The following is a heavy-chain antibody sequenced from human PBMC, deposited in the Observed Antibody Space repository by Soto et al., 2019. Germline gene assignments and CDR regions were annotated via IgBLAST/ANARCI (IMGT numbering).Heavy chain of an antibody. D-gene: IGHD3-16*02. CDR3: AKAPSTFGGVIVSPPY. CDR1: GFTFSSYA. J-gene: IGHJ4*02. CDR2: ISGSGGST. Sequence: QPGGSLRLSCAASGFTFSSYAMSWVRQAPGKGLEWVSAISGSGGSTYYADSVKGRFTISRDNSKNTLYLQMNSLRAEDTAVYYCAKAPSTFGGVIVSPPYWGQGTLVTVSS. V-gene: IGHV3-23*01.